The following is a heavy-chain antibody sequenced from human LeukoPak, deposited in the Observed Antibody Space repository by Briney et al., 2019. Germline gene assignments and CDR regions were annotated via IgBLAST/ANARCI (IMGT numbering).Heavy chain of an antibody. CDR2: IKSKTDGGTT. Sequence: GGSLRLSCAASGFTFSNAWMSWVRQAPGKGLEWVGRIKSKTDGGTTDYAAPVKGRFTISRDDSKNTLYQQMNSLKTEDTAVYYCTTGDYYDSSGLDYWGQGTLVTVSS. J-gene: IGHJ4*02. V-gene: IGHV3-15*01. CDR3: TTGDYYDSSGLDY. D-gene: IGHD3-22*01. CDR1: GFTFSNAW.